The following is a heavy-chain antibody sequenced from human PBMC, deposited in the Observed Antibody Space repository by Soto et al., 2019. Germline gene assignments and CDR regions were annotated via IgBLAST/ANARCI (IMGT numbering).Heavy chain of an antibody. CDR3: AREFDDSGTSYFDY. CDR2: IYRSGST. CDR1: GGSIRSGDYY. Sequence: QVKLQESGPGLVKPSQTLSLTCTVSGGSIRSGDYYWSWIRQHPGKGLEWIGYIYRSGSTYYNPSLKSRVTMSVDRSKNQFSRKLSSVTAASTAAYYCAREFDDSGTSYFDYWGQGSLVTVSS. V-gene: IGHV4-30-4*01. D-gene: IGHD3-10*01. J-gene: IGHJ4*02.